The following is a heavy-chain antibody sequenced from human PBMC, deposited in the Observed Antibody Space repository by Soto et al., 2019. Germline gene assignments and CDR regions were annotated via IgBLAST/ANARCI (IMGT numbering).Heavy chain of an antibody. J-gene: IGHJ4*02. CDR2: ISDSGGST. CDR1: GFTFSSYA. CDR3: AKPGRYCSSTSCALDY. Sequence: GGSLRLSCAASGFTFSSYAMSWVRQAPGKGLEWVSAISDSGGSTYYADSVKGRFTISRDNSKNTLYLQMNSLRAEDTAVYYCAKPGRYCSSTSCALDYWGQGTLVTVSS. D-gene: IGHD2-2*01. V-gene: IGHV3-23*01.